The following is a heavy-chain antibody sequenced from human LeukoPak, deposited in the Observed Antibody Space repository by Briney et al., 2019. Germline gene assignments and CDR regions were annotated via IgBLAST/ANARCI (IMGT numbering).Heavy chain of an antibody. CDR3: ARDRFSGYSSGWYTY. V-gene: IGHV1-2*02. J-gene: IGHJ4*02. CDR2: INPNSGGT. D-gene: IGHD6-19*01. CDR1: GYTFTGYY. Sequence: GASVKVSCKASGYTFTGYYMHWVRQAPGQGLEWMGWINPNSGGTNYAQKFQGRVTMTRDTSISTAYMELSRLRSDDTAVYYCARDRFSGYSSGWYTYWGQGTLVTVSS.